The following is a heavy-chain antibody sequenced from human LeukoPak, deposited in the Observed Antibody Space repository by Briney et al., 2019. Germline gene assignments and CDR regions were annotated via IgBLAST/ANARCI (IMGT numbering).Heavy chain of an antibody. D-gene: IGHD3-22*01. J-gene: IGHJ4*02. CDR1: GFTFSSYA. CDR2: ISYDGSNK. V-gene: IGHV3-30-3*01. CDR3: AGDPDSSGYYSLYFDY. Sequence: GGSLRLSCAASGFTFSSYAMHWVRQAPGKGLEWVAVISYDGSNKYYADSVKGRFTISRDNSKNTLYLQMNSLRAEDTAVYYCAGDPDSSGYYSLYFDYWGQGTLVTVSS.